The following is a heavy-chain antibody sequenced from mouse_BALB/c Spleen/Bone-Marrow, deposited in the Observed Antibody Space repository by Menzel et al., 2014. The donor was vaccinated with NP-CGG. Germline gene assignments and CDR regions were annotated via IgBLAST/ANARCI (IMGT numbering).Heavy chain of an antibody. Sequence: EVKLMESGGGLVQPGGSLRLSCATSGFTFTDYYMSWVRQPPGKALEWLGFIRNKANGYTTEYSESVKGRFTISRDNSQTILYLQMNTLRAEDSATYYCARGNWDRAMDYWGQETSVTVSS. CDR2: IRNKANGYTT. V-gene: IGHV7-3*02. CDR1: GFTFTDYY. CDR3: ARGNWDRAMDY. J-gene: IGHJ4*01. D-gene: IGHD4-1*01.